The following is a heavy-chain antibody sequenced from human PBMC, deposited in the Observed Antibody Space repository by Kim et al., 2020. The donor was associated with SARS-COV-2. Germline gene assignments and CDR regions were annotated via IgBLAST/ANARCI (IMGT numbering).Heavy chain of an antibody. CDR3: AKDPQNYGDYSWEFDY. J-gene: IGHJ4*02. D-gene: IGHD4-17*01. Sequence: VKGRYTTSRDNSKNTRYLQMNSLRAEDTAVYYCAKDPQNYGDYSWEFDYWGQGTLVTVSS. V-gene: IGHV3-23*01.